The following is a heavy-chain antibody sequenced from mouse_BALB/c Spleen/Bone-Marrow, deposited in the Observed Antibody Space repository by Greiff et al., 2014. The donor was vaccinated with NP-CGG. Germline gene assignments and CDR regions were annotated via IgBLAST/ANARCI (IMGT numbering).Heavy chain of an antibody. J-gene: IGHJ4*01. V-gene: IGHV1-37*01. CDR3: GRSKYGNYDAMDY. CDR2: INPYNGDT. CDR1: GYSFTGYL. D-gene: IGHD2-10*02. Sequence: DVQLQESGPELVKPGASVKISCKASGYSFTGYLMNWVKQSHGKSLEWIGRINPYNGDTFYNQKFKGKATLTVDKSSSTAHMELLSLTSEDSAVYYCGRSKYGNYDAMDYWGQGTSVTVSS.